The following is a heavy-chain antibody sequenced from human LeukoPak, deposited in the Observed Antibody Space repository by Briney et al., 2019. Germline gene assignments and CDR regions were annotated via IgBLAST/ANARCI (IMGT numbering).Heavy chain of an antibody. CDR3: ARDPGYDFWSGFDY. V-gene: IGHV1-2*02. CDR1: GYTFTGYY. D-gene: IGHD3-3*01. J-gene: IGHJ4*02. Sequence: GASVKVSCKASGYTFTGYYMHWVRQAPGQGLEWMGWINPNSGGTNYAQKFQGRVTMTRDTSISTAYMELSRLRSDDTAVYYCARDPGYDFWSGFDYWGQGTLVTVSS. CDR2: INPNSGGT.